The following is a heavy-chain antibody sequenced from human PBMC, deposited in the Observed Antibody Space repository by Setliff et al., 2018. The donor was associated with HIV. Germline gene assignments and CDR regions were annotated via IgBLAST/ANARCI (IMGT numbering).Heavy chain of an antibody. CDR1: GFTVSSDY. J-gene: IGHJ4*02. CDR2: IYGGAST. Sequence: PGGSLRLSCAASGFTVSSDYVSWVRQAPGKGLEWLSTIYGGASTYYADSVKGRFTISRDNSKNTIFLQMNGLRGDDTAIYYCVRDTEVSSSWSFDYWGQGTLVTVSS. D-gene: IGHD6-13*01. V-gene: IGHV3-53*01. CDR3: VRDTEVSSSWSFDY.